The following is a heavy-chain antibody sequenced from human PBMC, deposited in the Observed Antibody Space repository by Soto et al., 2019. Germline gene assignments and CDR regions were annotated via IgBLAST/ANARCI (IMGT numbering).Heavy chain of an antibody. CDR2: IKQDESEK. Sequence: LTLSCAASGFTVSSYWMCWVRQARGKGLEWVANIKQDESEKYYVDSVKGRFTISRDNAKNSLYLQMNSLRAEDTAVYYCAKLVTAIRNWFDPWGQGTLVTVSS. D-gene: IGHD2-21*02. CDR3: AKLVTAIRNWFDP. CDR1: GFTVSSYW. J-gene: IGHJ5*02. V-gene: IGHV3-7*01.